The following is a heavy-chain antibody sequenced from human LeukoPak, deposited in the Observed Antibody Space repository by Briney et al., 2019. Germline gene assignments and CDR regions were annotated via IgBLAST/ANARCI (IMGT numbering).Heavy chain of an antibody. CDR2: IYYSGST. CDR3: ARGVGLSAAAGLFDY. Sequence: MSSETLSLTCTVSGGSISSYFWSWIRQPPGKGLEWIGYIYYSGSTSYNPSLKSRVTFSVDTSKNRFSLKLTSVTAADTAVYYCARGVGLSAAAGLFDYWGQGSRVTVSS. V-gene: IGHV4-59*01. J-gene: IGHJ4*02. D-gene: IGHD6-13*01. CDR1: GGSISSYF.